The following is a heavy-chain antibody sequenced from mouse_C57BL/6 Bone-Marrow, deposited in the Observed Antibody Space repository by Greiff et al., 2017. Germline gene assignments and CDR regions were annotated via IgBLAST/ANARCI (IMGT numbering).Heavy chain of an antibody. CDR2: INPNNGGT. Sequence: VQLQQSGPELVKPGASVKMSCKASGYTFTDYNMHWVKQSHGKSLEWIGYINPNNGGTSYNQKFKGKATLTVNKSSSTAYMELRSLTSEDSAVYYCARKGLTTVVARAMDYWGQGTSVTVSS. CDR1: GYTFTDYN. CDR3: ARKGLTTVVARAMDY. J-gene: IGHJ4*01. D-gene: IGHD1-1*01. V-gene: IGHV1-22*01.